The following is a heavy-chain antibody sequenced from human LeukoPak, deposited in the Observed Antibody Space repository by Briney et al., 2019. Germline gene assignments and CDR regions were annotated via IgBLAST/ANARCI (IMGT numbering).Heavy chain of an antibody. CDR2: IYYSGST. Sequence: PSETLSLTCTVSGGSISSSSYYWGRIRQPPGKGLEWIGSIYYSGSTYYNPSLKSRVTISVDTSKNQFSLKLSSVTAADTAVYYCARCLTTWGYYYYYMDVWGKGTTVTISS. D-gene: IGHD4-17*01. J-gene: IGHJ6*03. V-gene: IGHV4-39*07. CDR1: GGSISSSSYY. CDR3: ARCLTTWGYYYYYMDV.